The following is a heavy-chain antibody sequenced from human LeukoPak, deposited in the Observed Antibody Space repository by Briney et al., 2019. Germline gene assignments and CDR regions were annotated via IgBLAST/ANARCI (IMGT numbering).Heavy chain of an antibody. CDR3: ARDGPTIVVVPAAIGGYNWFDP. J-gene: IGHJ5*02. CDR2: ISAYNGNT. Sequence: ASVKVSCKASGDTFTSYGISWVRQAPGQGLECIGWISAYNGNTNYAQKLQGRVTMTTDTSTSTAYMELRSLRSDDTAVYYCARDGPTIVVVPAAIGGYNWFDPWGQGTLVTVSS. D-gene: IGHD2-2*01. V-gene: IGHV1-18*01. CDR1: GDTFTSYG.